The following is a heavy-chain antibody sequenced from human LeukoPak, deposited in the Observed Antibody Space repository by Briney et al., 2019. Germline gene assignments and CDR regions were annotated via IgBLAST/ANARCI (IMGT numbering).Heavy chain of an antibody. V-gene: IGHV4-39*07. Sequence: SETLSLTCTVSGGSISSSSYYWGWIRQPPGKGLEWIGSIYYSGSTYYNPSLKSRVTISVDTSKNRFSLKLSSVTAADTAVYYCARALTGHFDYWGQGTLVTVSS. D-gene: IGHD7-27*01. J-gene: IGHJ4*02. CDR3: ARALTGHFDY. CDR1: GGSISSSSYY. CDR2: IYYSGST.